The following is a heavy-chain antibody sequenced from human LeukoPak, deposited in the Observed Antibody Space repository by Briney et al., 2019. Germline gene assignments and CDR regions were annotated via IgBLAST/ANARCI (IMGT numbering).Heavy chain of an antibody. Sequence: PSETLSLTCTVSGYSIRNGYFWGWVRQSPGKGLEWIGNIHQSGSTSYNPSLQSRVTISVDTSKNQFSLRLSSVTAADTAVYYCARVGRGPYFDYWGQGTLVTVSS. D-gene: IGHD1-26*01. J-gene: IGHJ4*02. CDR3: ARVGRGPYFDY. CDR1: GYSIRNGYF. V-gene: IGHV4-38-2*02. CDR2: IHQSGST.